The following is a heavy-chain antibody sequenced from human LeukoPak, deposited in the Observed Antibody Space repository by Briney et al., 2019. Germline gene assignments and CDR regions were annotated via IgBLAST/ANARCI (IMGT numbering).Heavy chain of an antibody. J-gene: IGHJ3*02. Sequence: ASVKVSCKACGYTFTGYYMLWVRRAPGQGLEWMGWINPNSGGTNYAQKFQGCVTMTRDTSISTAYMELSRLRSDDTAVYCGARDPHSSSWYAGSDAFDIWGQGTMVTVSS. D-gene: IGHD6-13*01. CDR1: GYTFTGYY. CDR2: INPNSGGT. CDR3: ARDPHSSSWYAGSDAFDI. V-gene: IGHV1-2*04.